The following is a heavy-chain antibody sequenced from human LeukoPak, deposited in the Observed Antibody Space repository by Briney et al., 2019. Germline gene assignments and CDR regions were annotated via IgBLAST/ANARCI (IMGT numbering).Heavy chain of an antibody. CDR3: ARDSLTGYSLFDS. Sequence: SETLSLTCAVYGESLSGYYWSWIRQPPGKGLEWMGDINHSGSTNYNPSLKSRVTISVDTSKNQFSLRLSSVTVADTAVYYCARDSLTGYSLFDSWGQGALVTVSS. V-gene: IGHV4-34*01. J-gene: IGHJ4*02. CDR2: INHSGST. CDR1: GESLSGYY. D-gene: IGHD3-9*01.